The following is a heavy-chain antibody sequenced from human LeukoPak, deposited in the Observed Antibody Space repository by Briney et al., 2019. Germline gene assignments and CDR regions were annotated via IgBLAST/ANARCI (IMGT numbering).Heavy chain of an antibody. J-gene: IGHJ4*02. D-gene: IGHD3-16*01. CDR3: ARVHDYVRSFDY. Sequence: ASVKVSCKASGYPFTGYYMHWVRQAPGQGLEWMGWINPDSGGTNYAQKFQGRVTMTRDTSISTAYVELSRLRSDDTAMYYCARVHDYVRSFDYWGQGTLVTVSS. V-gene: IGHV1-2*02. CDR2: INPDSGGT. CDR1: GYPFTGYY.